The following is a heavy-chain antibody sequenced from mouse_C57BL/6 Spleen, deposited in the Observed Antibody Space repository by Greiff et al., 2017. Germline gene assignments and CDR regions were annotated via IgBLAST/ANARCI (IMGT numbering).Heavy chain of an antibody. CDR2: ISYSGST. CDR1: GYSITSDY. J-gene: IGHJ1*03. Sequence: EVKVVESGPGLAKPSQTLSLTCSVTGYSITSDYWNWIRKFPGNKLEYMGYISYSGSTYYNPSLKSRISITRDTSKNQYYLQLNSVTTEDTATYYCARLTTGSDWYFDVWGTGTTVTVSS. CDR3: ARLTTGSDWYFDV. V-gene: IGHV3-8*01. D-gene: IGHD4-1*02.